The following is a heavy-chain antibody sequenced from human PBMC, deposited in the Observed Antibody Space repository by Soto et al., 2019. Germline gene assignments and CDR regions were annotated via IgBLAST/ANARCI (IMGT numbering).Heavy chain of an antibody. CDR1: GFTFNNYD. V-gene: IGHV3-23*01. D-gene: IGHD1-26*01. Sequence: GGSLRLSCAASGFTFNNYDMHWVRQAPGEGLEWVAGFSRDLVSPLYGDSVKGRFTISRDNSKNTLYLQMNSLRVEDAAIYYCVKEGRVGVEGFDFWGQGTLVTVPQ. CDR2: FSRDLVSP. CDR3: VKEGRVGVEGFDF. J-gene: IGHJ4*02.